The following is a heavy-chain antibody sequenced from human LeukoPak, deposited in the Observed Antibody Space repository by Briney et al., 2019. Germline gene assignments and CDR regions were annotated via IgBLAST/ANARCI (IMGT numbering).Heavy chain of an antibody. D-gene: IGHD7-27*01. CDR1: GGSISRRTNW. Sequence: PSETLSLTCAVSGGSISRRTNWWSWVRQPPGKGLEWIGEIYHSGGTNYNPSLKSRITISVDKSQNQFSLKLSSVTAADTAVYFCARGFRGDNFDYWGQGTLITVSS. CDR2: IYHSGGT. V-gene: IGHV4-4*02. J-gene: IGHJ4*02. CDR3: ARGFRGDNFDY.